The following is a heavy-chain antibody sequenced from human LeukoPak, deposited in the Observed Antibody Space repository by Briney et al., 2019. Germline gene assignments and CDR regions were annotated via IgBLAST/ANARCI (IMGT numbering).Heavy chain of an antibody. D-gene: IGHD4-17*01. V-gene: IGHV3-30*03. CDR1: GFTFSNFA. CDR3: APNRMTTVTTGYGMDV. Sequence: GGSLRLSCAASGFTFSNFAMGWVRQAPGKGLEWVAVISYDGSNKYYADSVKGRFTISRDNSKNTLYLQMNSLRAEDTAVYYCAPNRMTTVTTGYGMDVWGQGTTVTVSS. CDR2: ISYDGSNK. J-gene: IGHJ6*02.